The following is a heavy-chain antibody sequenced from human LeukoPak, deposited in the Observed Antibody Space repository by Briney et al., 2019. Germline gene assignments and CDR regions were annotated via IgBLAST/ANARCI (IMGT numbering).Heavy chain of an antibody. CDR2: IRYDGSNK. CDR1: GFTFSSYG. CDR3: AKGYTDGSGYYYYPGFDY. Sequence: SGGSLRLSCAASGFTFSSYGMHWVRQAPGKGLEWVAFIRYDGSNKYYADSVKGRFTISRDNSKNTLYLQMNSLRAEDTAVYYCAKGYTDGSGYYYYPGFDYWGQGTLVTVSS. D-gene: IGHD3-22*01. J-gene: IGHJ4*02. V-gene: IGHV3-30*02.